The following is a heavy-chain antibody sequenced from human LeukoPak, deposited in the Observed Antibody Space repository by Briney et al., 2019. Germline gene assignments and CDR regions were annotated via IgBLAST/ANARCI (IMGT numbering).Heavy chain of an antibody. CDR3: ASEAYDSSGYSFDAFDI. Sequence: GEYLKISCKGSGYSFTSYWIGWVRQMPGKGLEWMGIIYPGDSDTRYSPSFQGQVTISADKSISTAYLQWSSLKASDTAMYYCASEAYDSSGYSFDAFDIWGQGTMVTVSS. CDR1: GYSFTSYW. CDR2: IYPGDSDT. V-gene: IGHV5-51*01. D-gene: IGHD3-22*01. J-gene: IGHJ3*02.